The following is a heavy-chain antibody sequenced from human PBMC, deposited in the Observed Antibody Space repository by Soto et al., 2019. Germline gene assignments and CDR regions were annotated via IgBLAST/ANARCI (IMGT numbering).Heavy chain of an antibody. D-gene: IGHD2-2*01. CDR1: GFTFSSYA. CDR2: ISGSGGST. V-gene: IGHV3-23*01. Sequence: PGGSLRLSCASSGFTFSSYAMSWVRQAPGKGLEWVSAISGSGGSTYYADSVKGRFTISRDNSKNTLYLQMNSLRAEDTAVYYCAKGGSLYCSSTSCYPDYWGQGTLVTVSS. J-gene: IGHJ4*02. CDR3: AKGGSLYCSSTSCYPDY.